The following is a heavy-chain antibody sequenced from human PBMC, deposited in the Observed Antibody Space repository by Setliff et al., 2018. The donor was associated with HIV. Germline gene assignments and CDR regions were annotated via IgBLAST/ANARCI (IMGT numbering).Heavy chain of an antibody. V-gene: IGHV1-69*11. CDR2: LIPALGEP. J-gene: IGHJ4*02. CDR1: GHTLRNNV. Sequence: SVKVSCKASGHTLRNNVINWMRQAPGQGLEWVGSLIPALGEPHYAQSVQGRAAITADDSTHTAYLELVNLRSDDTATFYCGRGTLYGVSDYWGPGTLVTVSS. D-gene: IGHD3-3*01. CDR3: GRGTLYGVSDY.